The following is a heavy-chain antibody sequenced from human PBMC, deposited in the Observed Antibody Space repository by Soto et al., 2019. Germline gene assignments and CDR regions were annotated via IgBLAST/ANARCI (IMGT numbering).Heavy chain of an antibody. CDR2: IFSSGST. V-gene: IGHV4-4*07. J-gene: IGHJ4*02. CDR1: GGSINTFY. D-gene: IGHD5-12*01. CDR3: AREGSYSAYNFAHGIQLWSFDF. Sequence: PSETLSLTCTVSGGSINTFYWSWVRQPAGKGLEWIGRIFSSGSTSFNPSLESRVAMSVDTSKNHFSLNLSSVTAADMAVYYCAREGSYSAYNFAHGIQLWSFDFWRQRALVSVPS.